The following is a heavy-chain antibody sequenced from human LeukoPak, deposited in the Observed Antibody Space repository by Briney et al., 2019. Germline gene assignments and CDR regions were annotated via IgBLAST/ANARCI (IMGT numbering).Heavy chain of an antibody. V-gene: IGHV3-9*01. CDR1: GFTFDDYA. D-gene: IGHD3-10*01. CDR3: TTPGGTMVRGVIDV. Sequence: GGSLRLCCAASGFTFDDYAMHWVRQAPGKGLEWVSGISWNSGSIGYADSVKGRFTISRDNAKNSLYLQMNSLRAEDTAVYYCTTPGGTMVRGVIDVWGQGTTVTVSS. CDR2: ISWNSGSI. J-gene: IGHJ6*02.